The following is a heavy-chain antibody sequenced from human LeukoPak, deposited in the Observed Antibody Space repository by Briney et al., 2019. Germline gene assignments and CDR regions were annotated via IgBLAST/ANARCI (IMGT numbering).Heavy chain of an antibody. Sequence: SETLSLTCTVSGGSISSYYWSWIRQPPGKGLEWIGYIYYSGSTNYNPSLKSRVTISVDTSKNQFSLKLSSVTAADTAVYYCARHPGTAAAGFDYWGPGTLVTVSS. CDR2: IYYSGST. CDR1: GGSISSYY. J-gene: IGHJ4*02. V-gene: IGHV4-59*08. CDR3: ARHPGTAAAGFDY. D-gene: IGHD6-13*01.